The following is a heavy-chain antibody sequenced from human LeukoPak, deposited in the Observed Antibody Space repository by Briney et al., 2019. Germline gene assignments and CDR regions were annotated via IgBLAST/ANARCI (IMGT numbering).Heavy chain of an antibody. Sequence: PGGSLRLSCAASGFTFSSYSMNWVRQAPGKGLEWVSYISTTSTTMYYADSVKGRFTISRDNAKNSLFLQMNSLRAEDTAVYYCARDSGTPGFNFDYWGQGSLVTVSS. V-gene: IGHV3-48*04. CDR2: ISTTSTTM. CDR1: GFTFSSYS. J-gene: IGHJ4*02. D-gene: IGHD1-14*01. CDR3: ARDSGTPGFNFDY.